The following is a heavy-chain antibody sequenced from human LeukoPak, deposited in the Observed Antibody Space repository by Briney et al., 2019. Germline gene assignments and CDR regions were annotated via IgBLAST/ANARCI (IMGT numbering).Heavy chain of an antibody. CDR3: ARVITGYCSSTSCLYEPFDY. J-gene: IGHJ4*02. CDR1: GFTFSSYS. D-gene: IGHD2-2*01. V-gene: IGHV3-30*02. Sequence: GGSLRLSCAVSGFTFSSYSMTWVRQAPGKGLEWVAFIRYDGSNKYYADSVKGRFTISRDNSKNTLYLQMNSLRAEDTAVYYCARVITGYCSSTSCLYEPFDYWGQGTLVTVSS. CDR2: IRYDGSNK.